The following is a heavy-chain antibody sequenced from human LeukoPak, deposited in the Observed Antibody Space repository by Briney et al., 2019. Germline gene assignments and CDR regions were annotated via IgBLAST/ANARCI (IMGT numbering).Heavy chain of an antibody. V-gene: IGHV5-51*01. D-gene: IGHD5-18*01. CDR2: IYPGDSDT. J-gene: IGHJ4*02. CDR3: ARLGTAVVARYFDY. Sequence: GASLKISCKGSGYSFTSYWIAWVRLMPGKGLEWMGSIYPGDSDTRYSPSFQGQVTISADKSISTAYLQWRGLRASDIAMYYCARLGTAVVARYFDYWGRGTLVTVSS. CDR1: GYSFTSYW.